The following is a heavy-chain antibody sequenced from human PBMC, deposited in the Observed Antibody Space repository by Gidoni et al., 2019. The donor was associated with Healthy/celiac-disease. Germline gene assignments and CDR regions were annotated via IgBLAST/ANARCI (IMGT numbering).Heavy chain of an antibody. CDR1: AFTFSSYA. Sequence: EVQLLEAGGGLVQPGGSLRLSCAAPAFTFSSYAMSWFRQAPGKGVEWVAAISGSGGSTYYADAVKGRFTISRDYSKNTLYLQMNSLRAEDTAVYYCAKLARVGATTIYFDYWGQGTLVTVSS. D-gene: IGHD1-26*01. V-gene: IGHV3-23*01. CDR2: ISGSGGST. J-gene: IGHJ4*02. CDR3: AKLARVGATTIYFDY.